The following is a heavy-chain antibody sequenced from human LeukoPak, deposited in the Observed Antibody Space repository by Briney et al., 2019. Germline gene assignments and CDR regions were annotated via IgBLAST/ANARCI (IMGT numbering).Heavy chain of an antibody. Sequence: SETLSLTCTVSAASVSTYFWSWIRQPPGKGLEWIGYIFYSGSTNYNPSLKSRVTISVDTSKNQFSLKLSSVTAADTAVYYCARGGSSWQIDYWGQGTLVTVSS. J-gene: IGHJ4*02. CDR3: ARGGSSWQIDY. D-gene: IGHD6-13*01. V-gene: IGHV4-59*02. CDR2: IFYSGST. CDR1: AASVSTYF.